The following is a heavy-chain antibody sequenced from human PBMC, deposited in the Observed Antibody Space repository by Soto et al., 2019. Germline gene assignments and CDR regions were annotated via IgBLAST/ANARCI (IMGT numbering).Heavy chain of an antibody. CDR1: GGSISSGGYY. Sequence: SETLSLTCTVSGGSISSGGYYWSWIRQHPGKGLEWIGYIYYSGSTYYNPSLKSRVTISVDTSKNQFSLKLSSVTAADTAVYYCARDICSGGSCHNWFDPWGQGTLVTVSS. V-gene: IGHV4-31*03. CDR3: ARDICSGGSCHNWFDP. CDR2: IYYSGST. D-gene: IGHD2-15*01. J-gene: IGHJ5*02.